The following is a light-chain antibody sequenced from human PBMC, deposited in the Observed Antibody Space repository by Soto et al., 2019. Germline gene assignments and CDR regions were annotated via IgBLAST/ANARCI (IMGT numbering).Light chain of an antibody. CDR1: SSNIGANYD. J-gene: IGLJ1*01. CDR3: QSYDSTLSARYV. V-gene: IGLV1-40*01. CDR2: GNN. Sequence: QSVLTQPPSVSGAPGQRVTISCTGSSSNIGANYDVHWYQHRPGTAPKLLIFGNNNRPSGVPDRFSGSKSGTSASLAITGLKAEDEGDYYCQSYDSTLSARYVFGTGTKVTV.